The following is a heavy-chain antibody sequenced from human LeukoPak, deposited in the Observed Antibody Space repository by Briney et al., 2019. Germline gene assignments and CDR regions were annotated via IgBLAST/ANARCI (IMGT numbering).Heavy chain of an antibody. CDR1: GYTFTSYG. CDR2: ISAYNGNT. J-gene: IGHJ6*02. V-gene: IGHV1-18*01. Sequence: ASVKVSFKASGYTFTSYGISWVRQAPGQGLEWMGWISAYNGNTNYAQKLQGRVTMTTDTSTSTAYMELRSLRSDDTAVYYCARKFHQLPRPPYYYYYGMDVWGQGTTVTVSS. CDR3: ARKFHQLPRPPYYYYYGMDV. D-gene: IGHD2-2*01.